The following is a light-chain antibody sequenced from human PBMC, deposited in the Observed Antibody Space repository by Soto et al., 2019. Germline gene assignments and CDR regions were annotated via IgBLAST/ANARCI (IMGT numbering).Light chain of an antibody. CDR2: EVS. J-gene: IGLJ1*01. V-gene: IGLV2-14*01. CDR1: SSDVGGYNY. CDR3: SSYTRRSTLV. Sequence: QSAMTQTASVSGSPGQSITIACTGTSSDVGGYNYVSWYQQHPGKAPKLMISEVSNRPSGVSNRFSGSKSGNTASLTIAGLQAEDEADYYCSSYTRRSTLVFGTGTKLTVL.